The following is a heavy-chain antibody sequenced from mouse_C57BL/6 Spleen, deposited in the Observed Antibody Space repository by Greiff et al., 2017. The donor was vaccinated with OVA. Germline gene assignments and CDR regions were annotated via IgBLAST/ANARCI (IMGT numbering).Heavy chain of an antibody. CDR1: GYAFSSYW. V-gene: IGHV1-80*01. J-gene: IGHJ3*01. CDR2: IYPGDGDT. CDR3: ARGSTMVRESWFAY. Sequence: QVQLQQSGAELVKPGASVKISCKASGYAFSSYWMNWVKQRPGKGLEWIGQIYPGDGDTNYNGKFKGKATLTADKSSSTAYMQLSSLTSEDSAVYFCARGSTMVRESWFAYWGQGTLVTVSA. D-gene: IGHD2-2*01.